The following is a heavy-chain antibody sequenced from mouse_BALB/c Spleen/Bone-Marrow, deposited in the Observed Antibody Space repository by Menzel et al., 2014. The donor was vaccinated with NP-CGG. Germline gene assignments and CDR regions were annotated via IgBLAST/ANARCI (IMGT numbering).Heavy chain of an antibody. J-gene: IGHJ4*01. D-gene: IGHD1-1*01. Sequence: EVKLVESGPELVKPGASMKISCKASGYSFTGYTMNWVKQSHGKNLEWIGLINPYNGGTSYNQKFMGKATLTVDKSSSTAYMELLSLTSEDSAVXYCARWDYYGYAMDYWGQGTSVPVSS. CDR2: INPYNGGT. CDR1: GYSFTGYT. CDR3: ARWDYYGYAMDY. V-gene: IGHV1-18*01.